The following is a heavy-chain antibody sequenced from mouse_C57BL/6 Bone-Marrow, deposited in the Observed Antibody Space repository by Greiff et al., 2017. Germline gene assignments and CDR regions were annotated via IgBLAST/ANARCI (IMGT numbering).Heavy chain of an antibody. J-gene: IGHJ4*01. D-gene: IGHD1-1*01. V-gene: IGHV2-6-1*01. CDR3: ARHYPDYYGSSYAMDY. CDR2: IWSDGST. Sequence: QVQLKESGPGLVAPSQSLSITCTVSGFSLTSYGVHWVRQPPGKGLEWLVVIWSDGSTTYNSALKSRLSISKDNSKSQVFLKMNSLQTDDTAMYYCARHYPDYYGSSYAMDYWGQGTSVTVSS. CDR1: GFSLTSYG.